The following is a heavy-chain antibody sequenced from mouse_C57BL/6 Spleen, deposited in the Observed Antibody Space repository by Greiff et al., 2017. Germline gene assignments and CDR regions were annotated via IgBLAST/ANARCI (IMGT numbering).Heavy chain of an antibody. CDR3: ARDMGNSFAY. CDR2: ISYDGSN. D-gene: IGHD2-1*01. J-gene: IGHJ3*01. V-gene: IGHV3-6*01. CDR1: GYSITSGYY. Sequence: EVKLQESGPGLVKPSQSLSLTCSVTGYSITSGYYWNWIRQFPGNKLEWMGYISYDGSNNYNPSLKNRISITRDTSKNQFVLKLNSVTTEDTATYYCARDMGNSFAYWGQGTLVTVSA.